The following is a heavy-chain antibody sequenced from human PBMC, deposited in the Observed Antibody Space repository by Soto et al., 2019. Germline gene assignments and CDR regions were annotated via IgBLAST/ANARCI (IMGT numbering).Heavy chain of an antibody. CDR3: ARDSIVVVVAATSKHLDY. CDR1: GFTFSSYW. D-gene: IGHD2-15*01. V-gene: IGHV3-7*01. Sequence: GGSLRLSCAASGFTFSSYWMSWVRQAPGKGLEWVANIKQDGSEKYYVDSVKGRFTISRDNAKNSLYLQMNSLRAEDTAVYYCARDSIVVVVAATSKHLDYWGQGTLVTVSS. CDR2: IKQDGSEK. J-gene: IGHJ4*02.